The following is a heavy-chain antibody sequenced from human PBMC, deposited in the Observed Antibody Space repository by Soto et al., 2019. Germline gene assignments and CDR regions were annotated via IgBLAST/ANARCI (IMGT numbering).Heavy chain of an antibody. V-gene: IGHV1-69*01. CDR2: IIPIFGTA. J-gene: IGHJ2*01. D-gene: IGHD2-8*01. CDR3: ARDPGYCTNGVCRQYWYFDL. Sequence: QVQLVQSGAEVKKPGSSVKVSCKASGGTFSSYAISWVRQAPGQGLEWMGGIIPIFGTATYAQKFQGRVTITADESTSTAYMELSSLRSEDTAVYYCARDPGYCTNGVCRQYWYFDLWGRGTLVTVSS. CDR1: GGTFSSYA.